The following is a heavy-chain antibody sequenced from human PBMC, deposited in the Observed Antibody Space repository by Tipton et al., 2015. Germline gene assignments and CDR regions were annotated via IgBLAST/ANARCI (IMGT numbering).Heavy chain of an antibody. CDR2: IHYSEST. V-gene: IGHV4-59*01. J-gene: IGHJ4*02. CDR3: ARELAFGDQIFDS. D-gene: IGHD4-17*01. CDR1: GASIRSYK. Sequence: TLSLTCTVSGASIRSYKWSWIRQPPGKGLEWIGYIHYSESTNYNPSLKSRVSISVDTSKSQFSLKLTSVIAEDTAVYYCARELAFGDQIFDSWGQGTLVTVSS.